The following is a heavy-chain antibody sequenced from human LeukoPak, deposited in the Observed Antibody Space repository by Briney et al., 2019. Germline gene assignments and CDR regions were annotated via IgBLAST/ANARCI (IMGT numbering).Heavy chain of an antibody. CDR2: IGVAANT. V-gene: IGHV3-13*01. CDR1: GFTFSSYD. J-gene: IGHJ4*02. D-gene: IGHD1-26*01. CDR3: ARQNTPHGNFDY. Sequence: GGSLRLSCSASGFTFSSYDMHWVRQATGKGLEWVSAIGVAANTFYSGSVKGRFTISRENAKNSLYLLMTSLRAEDTAVYYCARQNTPHGNFDYWGQGILVTVSS.